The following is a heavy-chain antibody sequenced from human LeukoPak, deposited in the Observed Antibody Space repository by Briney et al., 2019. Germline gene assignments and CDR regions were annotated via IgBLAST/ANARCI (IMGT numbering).Heavy chain of an antibody. D-gene: IGHD2-2*01. Sequence: SETLSLTCAVYGVSFNYLYWRWIRQPPGQGREWMGEINHSGSTNSNPSLKSRVTISVDTSKNQFSLKLSSVTAADTAVYYCARTGIVVVPAAPRRYYYGMDVWGKGTTVTVSS. CDR2: INHSGST. J-gene: IGHJ6*04. CDR1: GVSFNYLY. V-gene: IGHV4-34*01. CDR3: ARTGIVVVPAAPRRYYYGMDV.